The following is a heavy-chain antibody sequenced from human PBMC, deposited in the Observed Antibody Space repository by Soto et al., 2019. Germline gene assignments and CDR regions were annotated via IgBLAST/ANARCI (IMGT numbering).Heavy chain of an antibody. D-gene: IGHD2-2*01. Sequence: GGSLRLSCAASGFTFSSYAMSWVRQAPGKGLEWVSAISGSGGSTYYADSVKGRFTISRDNSKNTLYLQMNSLRAEDTAVYYCAKDQGVVVVPAASVWFDPWGQGTLVTVSS. J-gene: IGHJ5*02. CDR1: GFTFSSYA. V-gene: IGHV3-23*01. CDR3: AKDQGVVVVPAASVWFDP. CDR2: ISGSGGST.